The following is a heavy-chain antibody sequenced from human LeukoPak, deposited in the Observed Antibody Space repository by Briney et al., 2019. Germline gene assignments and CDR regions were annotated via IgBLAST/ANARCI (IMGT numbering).Heavy chain of an antibody. Sequence: GASVKVSCKTSESIFTDCFLHWVRQAPGQGPEWMGWIKPDNGGTHSAHQFQGRVTVTRDTSVSTAYMELTRLRSDDTAVYYCVVTTYYCASGTMKYNWYEPWGQGTLVTVSS. V-gene: IGHV1-2*07. D-gene: IGHD3-10*01. CDR2: IKPDNGGT. CDR3: VVTTYYCASGTMKYNWYEP. CDR1: ESIFTDCF. J-gene: IGHJ5*02.